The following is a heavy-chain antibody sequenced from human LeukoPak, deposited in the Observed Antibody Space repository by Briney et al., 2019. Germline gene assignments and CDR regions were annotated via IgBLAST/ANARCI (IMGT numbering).Heavy chain of an antibody. Sequence: GRSMTLSSAAYTFTVSSNYTSWVRHAPRNGLEWVSVIYSGGSTYYADSVKARFTISRDNSKNTLYLQMNSLRAEDTAVYYCARDTRPLVGARYYFDYWGQGTLVTVSS. CDR2: IYSGGST. D-gene: IGHD1-26*01. CDR1: TFTVSSNY. J-gene: IGHJ4*02. V-gene: IGHV3-66*02. CDR3: ARDTRPLVGARYYFDY.